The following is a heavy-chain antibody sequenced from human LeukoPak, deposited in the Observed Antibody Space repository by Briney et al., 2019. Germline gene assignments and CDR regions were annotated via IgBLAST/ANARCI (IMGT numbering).Heavy chain of an antibody. V-gene: IGHV3-74*01. CDR1: AFTFNNYW. J-gene: IGHJ4*02. CDR2: VNTDESRT. CDR3: ARGASGSYYVDY. Sequence: GGSLRLSCVASAFTFNNYWMHWVRQAPGKGLVWVSRVNTDESRTNYADSVKGRFTISRDNAKNTVYLQMNSLRAEDTAVYYCARGASGSYYVDYWGQGILVTVSS. D-gene: IGHD1-26*01.